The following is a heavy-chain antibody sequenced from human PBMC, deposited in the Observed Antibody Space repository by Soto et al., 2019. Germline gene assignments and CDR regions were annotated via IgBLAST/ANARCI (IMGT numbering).Heavy chain of an antibody. D-gene: IGHD2-8*01. CDR1: GYTFSRYG. Sequence: QGQLVQSGPEVKKPGASVKVSCKTSGYTFSRYGISWVRQAPGQGLEWMGWISGYNGDTNYAQKVQGRVTMTIDTATYTAYMELCSLTSDDTAIYYCAKNGQPPYYYYGMDVWGQGTTVTVPS. V-gene: IGHV1-18*01. J-gene: IGHJ6*02. CDR3: AKNGQPPYYYYGMDV. CDR2: ISGYNGDT.